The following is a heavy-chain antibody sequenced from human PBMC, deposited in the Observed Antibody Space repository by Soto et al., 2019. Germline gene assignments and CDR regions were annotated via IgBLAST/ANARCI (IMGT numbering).Heavy chain of an antibody. CDR1: GGTFSSYA. CDR3: ARPIGYCSGGSCGSRYYYGMDV. Sequence: GASVKVSCKASGGTFSSYATSWVRQAPGQGLEWMGGIIPIFGTANYAQKFQGRVTITADESTSTAYMELSSLRSEDTAVYYCARPIGYCSGGSCGSRYYYGMDVWGQGTTVTVSS. V-gene: IGHV1-69*13. J-gene: IGHJ6*02. D-gene: IGHD2-15*01. CDR2: IIPIFGTA.